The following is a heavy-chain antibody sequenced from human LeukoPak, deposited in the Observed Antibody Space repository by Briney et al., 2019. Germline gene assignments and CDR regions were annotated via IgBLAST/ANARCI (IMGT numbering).Heavy chain of an antibody. V-gene: IGHV1-18*01. CDR2: ISAYNGDT. J-gene: IGHJ4*02. D-gene: IGHD3-16*01. Sequence: ASVKVSCKASGGTFSSYAISWVRQAPGQGLEWMGWISAYNGDTNYVQKLQGRVTMTTDTSTSTAYMELRSLRSDDTAVYYCARGSSYGFSMGYWGQGTLVTVSS. CDR3: ARGSSYGFSMGY. CDR1: GGTFSSYA.